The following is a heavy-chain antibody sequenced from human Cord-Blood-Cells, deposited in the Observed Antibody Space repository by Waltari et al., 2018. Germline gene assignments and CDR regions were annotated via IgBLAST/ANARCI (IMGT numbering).Heavy chain of an antibody. Sequence: QVQLVESGGGVVQPGRSLRLSCAASGFTFSSYAMPWVRQAPGKGLEWVAVISYDGSNKYYADSVKGRFTISRDNSNNTLYLQMNSLRAEDTAVYYCARDKGIDYWGQGTLVTVSS. CDR1: GFTFSSYA. CDR3: ARDKGIDY. CDR2: ISYDGSNK. J-gene: IGHJ4*02. V-gene: IGHV3-30*04.